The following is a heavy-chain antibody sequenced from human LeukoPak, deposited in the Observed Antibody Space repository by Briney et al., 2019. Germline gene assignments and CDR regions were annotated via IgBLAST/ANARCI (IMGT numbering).Heavy chain of an antibody. Sequence: PGGSLRLPCAASGFAFSGHSMSWVRQAPGGALEWVSFISDDTLTIYYADSVKGRFTISRDNADNSLYLQMNSLRAEDSAVYYCARHKRTGQYYFDYWGQGTLVTVSS. J-gene: IGHJ4*02. CDR1: GFAFSGHS. V-gene: IGHV3-48*01. CDR2: ISDDTLTI. CDR3: ARHKRTGQYYFDY.